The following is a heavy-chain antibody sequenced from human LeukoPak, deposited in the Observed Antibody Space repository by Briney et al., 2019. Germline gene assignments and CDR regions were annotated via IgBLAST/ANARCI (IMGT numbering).Heavy chain of an antibody. CDR3: AKDSTGYSSGWTYFDY. CDR1: GLSFRSYG. V-gene: IGHV3-23*01. J-gene: IGHJ4*02. Sequence: GRSLRLSCAASGLSFRSYGMHWVRQAPGKGLEWVSAISGSGGSTYYADSVKGRFTISRDNSKNTLYLQMHSLRAEDTAVYFCAKDSTGYSSGWTYFDYWGQGTLVTVSS. D-gene: IGHD6-19*01. CDR2: ISGSGGST.